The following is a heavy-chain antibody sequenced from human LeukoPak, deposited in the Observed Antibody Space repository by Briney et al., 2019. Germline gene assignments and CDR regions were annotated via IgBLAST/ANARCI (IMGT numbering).Heavy chain of an antibody. CDR2: VYYSGST. D-gene: IGHD3-10*01. V-gene: IGHV4-39*07. CDR1: GGSTSSSSYS. J-gene: IGHJ4*02. Sequence: SETLSLTCTVSGGSTSSSSYSWGWIRQPPGKGLEWIGSVYYSGSTYYNPSLKSRVTISLDTSKNQFSLKLSSVTAADTAVYYCARDSRLLWFGEPLGWGQGTLVTVSS. CDR3: ARDSRLLWFGEPLG.